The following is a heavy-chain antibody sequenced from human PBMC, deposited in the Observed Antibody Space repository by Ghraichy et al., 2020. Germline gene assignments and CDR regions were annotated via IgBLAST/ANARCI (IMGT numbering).Heavy chain of an antibody. D-gene: IGHD3-3*01. V-gene: IGHV4-34*01. CDR2: INYSGTS. Sequence: SETLSLTCAVSGGSFSGYYWAWIRQSPGKGLEWIGSINYSGTSNYNPYLKNRVSMSVDASKSHFSMNLKSLTAADTAVLYCARGREDDDWGGYGPPGAFDFWGQGNLVTGS. CDR3: ARGREDDDWGGYGPPGAFDF. J-gene: IGHJ4*02. CDR1: GGSFSGYY.